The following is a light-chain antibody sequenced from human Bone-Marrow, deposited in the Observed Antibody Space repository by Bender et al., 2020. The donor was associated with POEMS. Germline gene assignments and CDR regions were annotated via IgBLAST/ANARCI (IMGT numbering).Light chain of an antibody. J-gene: IGLJ2*01. CDR3: QAWDSSTVV. Sequence: SYELTQPPSVSVSPGHAASITCSGERLIDKYACWYQQKPGQSPVLVIYQDSKRPSGIPERFSGSSSGNTATLTISGTQALDEADYYCQAWDSSTVVFGGGTKLTVL. CDR1: RLIDKY. CDR2: QDS. V-gene: IGLV3-1*01.